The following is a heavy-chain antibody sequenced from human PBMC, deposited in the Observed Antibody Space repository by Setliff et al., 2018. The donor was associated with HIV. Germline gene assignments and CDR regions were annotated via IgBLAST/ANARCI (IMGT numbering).Heavy chain of an antibody. Sequence: GGSLRLSCAASGFTFSSYAMSWVRQAPGKGLEWVGRIKSNTDGGTTDYAAVVQDRFTISRDDSKNTLFLQMNSLKTEDTAVYYCTRSRDWGQGTLVTVSS. V-gene: IGHV3-15*01. J-gene: IGHJ4*02. CDR3: TRSRD. CDR2: IKSNTDGGTT. CDR1: GFTFSSYA.